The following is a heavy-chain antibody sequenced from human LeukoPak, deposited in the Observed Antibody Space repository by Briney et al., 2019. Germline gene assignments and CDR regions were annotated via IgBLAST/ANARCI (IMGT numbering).Heavy chain of an antibody. CDR3: ARGGSGSFPLWYFYL. J-gene: IGHJ2*01. CDR1: GYSISSGYY. D-gene: IGHD1-26*01. CDR2: IYHSGST. Sequence: SETLSLTCTVSGYSISSGYYWGWIRQPPGKGLEWIGSIYHSGSTYYNPSLKSRVTISVDTSKNQFSLKLSSVTAADTAVYYCARGGSGSFPLWYFYLWGRGTLVTVSS. V-gene: IGHV4-38-2*02.